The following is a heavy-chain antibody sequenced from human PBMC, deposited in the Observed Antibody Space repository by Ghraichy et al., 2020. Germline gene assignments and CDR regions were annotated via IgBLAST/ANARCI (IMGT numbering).Heavy chain of an antibody. Sequence: LSLTCAASGFTFSSYSMNWVRQAPGKGLEWVSYIDNGRKRSTIYYAESVKGRFTISRDNARNSLYLQMNSLRDEDTAVYYCARKGDSCGGHCYIDFDLWGRGTLVTVSS. CDR1: GFTFSSYS. D-gene: IGHD2-21*02. CDR3: ARKGDSCGGHCYIDFDL. V-gene: IGHV3-48*02. CDR2: IDNGRKRSTI. J-gene: IGHJ2*01.